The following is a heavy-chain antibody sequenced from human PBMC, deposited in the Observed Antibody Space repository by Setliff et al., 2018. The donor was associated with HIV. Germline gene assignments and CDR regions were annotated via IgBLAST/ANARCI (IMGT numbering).Heavy chain of an antibody. CDR3: ARLVSWRYYYYYMDV. Sequence: PSETLSLTCTVSGGSISSGGYYWSWIRQPPGGGLEFIGYIYSSGATSYSPALKSRVTISVDTSKSQFSLKLSSVTAADTAVYYCARLVSWRYYYYYMDVWGKGTTVTVSS. CDR1: GGSISSGGYY. D-gene: IGHD1-1*01. V-gene: IGHV4-61*08. J-gene: IGHJ6*03. CDR2: IYSSGAT.